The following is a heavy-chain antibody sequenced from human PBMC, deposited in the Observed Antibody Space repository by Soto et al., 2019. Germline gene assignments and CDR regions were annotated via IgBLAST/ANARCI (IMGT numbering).Heavy chain of an antibody. CDR2: IWYDGSNI. D-gene: IGHD4-17*01. CDR1: GFTFSYYG. V-gene: IGHV3-33*01. CDR3: ARGVDYGDYAIDY. Sequence: QVQLVESGGGVVQPGRSLRLSCAASGFTFSYYGMHWVRQAPGKGLEWVAVIWYDGSNIYYADSVNGRFTISRDNSRNTVFLEMISLRAEDTAVYYCARGVDYGDYAIDYWGQGTLVTVSS. J-gene: IGHJ4*02.